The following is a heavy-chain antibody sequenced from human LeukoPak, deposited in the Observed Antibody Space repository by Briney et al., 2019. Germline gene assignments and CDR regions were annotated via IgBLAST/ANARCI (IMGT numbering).Heavy chain of an antibody. Sequence: GGSLRLSCAASGFTFSSYWMHWVRQVPGKGLVWVARINPGGSSITYADSVKGRFTISRDNAKNTLYLQMDSLRAEGTGVYYCARSNQADDYWGQGTLVTVSS. CDR3: ARSNQADDY. J-gene: IGHJ4*02. CDR2: INPGGSSI. CDR1: GFTFSSYW. D-gene: IGHD1-14*01. V-gene: IGHV3-74*01.